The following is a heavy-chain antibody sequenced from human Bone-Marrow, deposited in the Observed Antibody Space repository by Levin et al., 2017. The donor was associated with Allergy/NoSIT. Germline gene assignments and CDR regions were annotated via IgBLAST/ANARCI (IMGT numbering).Heavy chain of an antibody. CDR1: GFTFSDHF. D-gene: IGHD6-19*01. CDR2: VKDKAYSYTT. J-gene: IGHJ4*02. V-gene: IGHV3-72*01. Sequence: SCAASGFTFSDHFTDWVRQAPGMGLEWVGRVKDKAYSYTTEYAASVKGRLTIPRDEPKNSVYLQMNGPKTEDTAVYYCAMIRGSDRYWGQGTLVTVSS. CDR3: AMIRGSDRY.